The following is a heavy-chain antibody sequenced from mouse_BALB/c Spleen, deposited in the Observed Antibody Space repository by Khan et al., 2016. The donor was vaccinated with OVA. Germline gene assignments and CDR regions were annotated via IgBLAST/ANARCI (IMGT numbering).Heavy chain of an antibody. V-gene: IGHV1S81*02. CDR2: INPSNGVS. CDR1: GYTFTSYY. J-gene: IGHJ3*01. CDR3: ARSGYGNPFAY. Sequence: QVQLQQPGAELGKPGASVKISCKASGYTFTSYYLYWVKQRPGQGLEWIGGINPSNGVSHFNEKFKSKATLTVDKSSSTAYMQLNSLTSEDSAVYYGARSGYGNPFAYWGQGTLVTVST. D-gene: IGHD2-1*01.